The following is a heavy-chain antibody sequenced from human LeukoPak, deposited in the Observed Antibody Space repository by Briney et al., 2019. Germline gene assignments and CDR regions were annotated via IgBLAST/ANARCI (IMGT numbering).Heavy chain of an antibody. CDR2: ISSSGSTI. D-gene: IGHD6-6*01. CDR1: GFTFSSYE. Sequence: GGSLRLSCAASGFTFSSYEMSWVRQAPGKGLEWVSYISSSGSTIYYADTVKGRFTISRANAKNSLYLQLNRLRAEDTAVYYCASLNPRSSSYDYWRQGSLITDPS. J-gene: IGHJ4*02. CDR3: ASLNPRSSSYDY. V-gene: IGHV3-48*03.